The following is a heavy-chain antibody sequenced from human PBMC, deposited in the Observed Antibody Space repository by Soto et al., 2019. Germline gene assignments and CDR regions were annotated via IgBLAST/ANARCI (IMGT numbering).Heavy chain of an antibody. CDR2: IRGSGGST. J-gene: IGHJ6*02. D-gene: IGHD3-3*01. Sequence: GGSLRLSCAASGFTFSSYAMSWVRQAPGKGLEWVSAIRGSGGSTYYADSVKGRFTISRDNSKNTLYLQMNSLRAEDTAVYYCATNDYDFWSGYYADYGMDVWGQGTTVTVSS. CDR3: ATNDYDFWSGYYADYGMDV. V-gene: IGHV3-23*01. CDR1: GFTFSSYA.